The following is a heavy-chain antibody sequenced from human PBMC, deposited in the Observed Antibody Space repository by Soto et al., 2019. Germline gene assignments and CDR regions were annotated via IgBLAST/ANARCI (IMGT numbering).Heavy chain of an antibody. D-gene: IGHD6-6*01. Sequence: SETLSLTCTVSGGSISSGDYYWSWIRQPPGKGLEWIGYIYYSGSTNYNPSLKSRVTISVDTSKNQFSLKLSSVTAADTAVYYCAREKYPPSPLRAYNWFDPWGQGTLVTVSS. CDR2: IYYSGST. CDR1: GGSISSGDYY. J-gene: IGHJ5*02. CDR3: AREKYPPSPLRAYNWFDP. V-gene: IGHV4-61*08.